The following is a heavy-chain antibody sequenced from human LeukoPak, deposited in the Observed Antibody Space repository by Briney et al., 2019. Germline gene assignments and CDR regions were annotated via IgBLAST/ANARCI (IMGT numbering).Heavy chain of an antibody. Sequence: GGSLTLSCVASGFTFSDYYMSWIRQAPGKGLEWVSYISSSGSTIYYADSVKGRFSISRDNAKNSPYLQMNSLRAEDTAVYYCARDNLNAFDIWGQGTMVTVSS. D-gene: IGHD1-14*01. J-gene: IGHJ3*02. CDR3: ARDNLNAFDI. V-gene: IGHV3-11*01. CDR2: ISSSGSTI. CDR1: GFTFSDYY.